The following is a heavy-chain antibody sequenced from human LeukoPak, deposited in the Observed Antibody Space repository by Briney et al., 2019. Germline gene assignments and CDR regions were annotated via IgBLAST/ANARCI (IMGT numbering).Heavy chain of an antibody. CDR2: INHSGST. V-gene: IGHV4-34*01. Sequence: SETLSLTCAVYGGSFSGYYWSWIRQPPGKGLEWIGEINHSGSTNYNPSLKSRVTISVDTSKNQFSPKLSSVTAADTAVYYCARNDYGDYFDYWGQGTLVTVSS. CDR3: ARNDYGDYFDY. D-gene: IGHD4-17*01. J-gene: IGHJ4*02. CDR1: GGSFSGYY.